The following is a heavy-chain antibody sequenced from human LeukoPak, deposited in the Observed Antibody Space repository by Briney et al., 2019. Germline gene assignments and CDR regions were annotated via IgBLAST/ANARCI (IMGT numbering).Heavy chain of an antibody. D-gene: IGHD2-2*01. J-gene: IGHJ6*02. CDR2: IFNSVSK. CDR1: SHFISTFY. V-gene: IGHV4-59*08. Sequence: SETLSLTCTVASHFISTFYWGWVRHPPGGGRGWVGYIFNSVSKNYNPSLKSRVPLPVDTSKNHFSLKLTSVTAADTAVYYCARLRSSFWYGLDVWGQGTTVTVSS. CDR3: ARLRSSFWYGLDV.